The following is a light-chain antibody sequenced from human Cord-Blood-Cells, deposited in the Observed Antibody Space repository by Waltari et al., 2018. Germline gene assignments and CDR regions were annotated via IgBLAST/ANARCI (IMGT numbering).Light chain of an antibody. Sequence: QSALTQPRSVSGSPGQSVTISCPGTSSDVGGYNYVSWYQQHPGKAPKLMMYDVSKRPSGVPDRFSGSKSGNTASLTISGLQAEDEADYYCCSYAGSYRVFGTGTKVTVL. J-gene: IGLJ1*01. CDR2: DVS. CDR3: CSYAGSYRV. V-gene: IGLV2-11*01. CDR1: SSDVGGYNY.